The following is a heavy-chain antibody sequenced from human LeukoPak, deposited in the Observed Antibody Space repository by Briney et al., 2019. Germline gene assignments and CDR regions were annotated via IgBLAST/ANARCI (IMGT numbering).Heavy chain of an antibody. CDR1: GYTLTELS. Sequence: ASVKVSFKVSGYTLTELSMHWVRQAPGKGLEWMGGFDPEDGETIYAQKFQGRVTMTEDTSTDTAYMELSSLRSEDTAVYYCATVYSLWFGEFPNYFDYWGQGTLVTVSS. D-gene: IGHD3-10*01. CDR3: ATVYSLWFGEFPNYFDY. V-gene: IGHV1-24*01. J-gene: IGHJ4*02. CDR2: FDPEDGET.